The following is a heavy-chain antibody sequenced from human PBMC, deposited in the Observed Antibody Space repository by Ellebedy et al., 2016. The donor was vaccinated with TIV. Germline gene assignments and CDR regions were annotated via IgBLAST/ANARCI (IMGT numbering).Heavy chain of an antibody. V-gene: IGHV3-23*05. CDR2: IDNSGTRT. CDR3: AKLGVRDSIDY. Sequence: PGGSLRLSCAVSDFTFSTYATYWVRQAPGKGLEWVTSIDNSGTRTWYAESVRGRFTISRDNSKNTLFLQMSSLRAEDTAIYYCAKLGVRDSIDYWGQGTLVTVSS. J-gene: IGHJ4*02. D-gene: IGHD3-10*02. CDR1: DFTFSTYA.